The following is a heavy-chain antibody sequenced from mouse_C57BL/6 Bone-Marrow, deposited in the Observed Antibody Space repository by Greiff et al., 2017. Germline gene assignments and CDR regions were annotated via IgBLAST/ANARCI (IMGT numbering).Heavy chain of an antibody. Sequence: QVQLQQPGAELVKPGASVKLSCKASGYTFTSYWMHWVKQRPGQGLEWIGMIHPNSGSTNYNEKFKSKATLTVDKSASTAYMKLSSLTSEDSSSYYCARSDYCGSSYPWYFDVWGTGTTVTVSA. D-gene: IGHD1-1*01. CDR1: GYTFTSYW. CDR3: ARSDYCGSSYPWYFDV. J-gene: IGHJ1*03. CDR2: IHPNSGST. V-gene: IGHV1-64*01.